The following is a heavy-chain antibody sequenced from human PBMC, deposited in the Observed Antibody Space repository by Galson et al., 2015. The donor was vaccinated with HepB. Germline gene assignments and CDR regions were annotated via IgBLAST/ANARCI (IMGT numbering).Heavy chain of an antibody. CDR1: GFTFSDYY. J-gene: IGHJ4*02. V-gene: IGHV3-11*06. D-gene: IGHD6-13*01. CDR3: ASTGTAAAGTMN. Sequence: SLRLSGAASGFTFSDYYRSWIHQAPGKGLEWVSYISSSSSYTNDADSVKGRFTISRDNAKNALHLQMHSLRAEDTAVYYCASTGTAAAGTMNWGQGTLVTVSS. CDR2: ISSSSSYT.